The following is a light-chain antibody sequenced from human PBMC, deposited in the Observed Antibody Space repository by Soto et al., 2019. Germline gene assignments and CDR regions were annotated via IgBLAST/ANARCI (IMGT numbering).Light chain of an antibody. CDR2: DVS. Sequence: QSALTQPASVSGSPGQSITISCTGTSSDVGGYNYVSWYQQHPRKAPKLMIYDVSNRPSGVSNRFSGSKSGNTASLTISGLQAEDEADYYCSSYTSSSTLHVLFGGGTKLTVL. J-gene: IGLJ2*01. CDR3: SSYTSSSTLHVL. V-gene: IGLV2-14*01. CDR1: SSDVGGYNY.